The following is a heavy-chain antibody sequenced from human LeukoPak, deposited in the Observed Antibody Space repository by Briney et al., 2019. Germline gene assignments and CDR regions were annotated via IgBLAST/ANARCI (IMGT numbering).Heavy chain of an antibody. CDR1: AFTFSSYT. V-gene: IGHV3-30*04. CDR2: ISYDGSNK. Sequence: PGRSLRLSCAASAFTFSSYTVHWVRQAPGKGLEWVTLISYDGSNKYYADSVEGRFTISRDNAKKSLYLQMNSLRAEDTAVYYCARDLYRIVVVPHYFDYWGQGTLVTVSS. J-gene: IGHJ4*02. D-gene: IGHD3-22*01. CDR3: ARDLYRIVVVPHYFDY.